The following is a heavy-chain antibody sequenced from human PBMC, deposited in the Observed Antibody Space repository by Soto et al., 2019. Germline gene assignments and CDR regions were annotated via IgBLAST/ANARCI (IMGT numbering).Heavy chain of an antibody. CDR2: IWYDGSNK. Sequence: QVQLVESGGGVVQPGRSLRLSCAASGFTFSSYGMHWVRQAPGKGLEWVAVIWYDGSNKYYADSVKGRFTISRDNSKNTLYLQMNSLRAEDTAVYYCARDKETGGDFDIWGQGTMVTVSS. V-gene: IGHV3-33*01. D-gene: IGHD3-10*01. J-gene: IGHJ3*02. CDR1: GFTFSSYG. CDR3: ARDKETGGDFDI.